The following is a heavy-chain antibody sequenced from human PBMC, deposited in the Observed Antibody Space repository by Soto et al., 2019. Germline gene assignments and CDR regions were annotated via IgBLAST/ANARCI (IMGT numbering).Heavy chain of an antibody. D-gene: IGHD3-10*01. CDR1: GGTFSSYA. V-gene: IGHV1-69*01. CDR3: ASVTSMVRGVIYNWFDP. CDR2: IIPMYGPA. Sequence: QVPLVQSGAEVKKPGSSVTVSCKASGGTFSSYAIHWVRQAPGQGLEWMGGIIPMYGPAKYAQRFQGRVTITADEHTTTVYMEMTSLTSQDTAVYYCASVTSMVRGVIYNWFDPWGHGTLVTVSS. J-gene: IGHJ5*02.